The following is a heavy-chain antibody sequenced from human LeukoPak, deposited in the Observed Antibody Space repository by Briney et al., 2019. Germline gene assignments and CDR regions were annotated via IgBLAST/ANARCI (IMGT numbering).Heavy chain of an antibody. Sequence: GGSLRLSCAAPGFTFSSYAMSWVRQAPGKGLEWVSAISGSGGSTYYADSVKGRFTISRDNSKNTLYLQMNSLRAEDTAVYYCASTISGNYYDSSGYWNYWGQGTLVTVSS. V-gene: IGHV3-23*01. D-gene: IGHD3-22*01. CDR2: ISGSGGST. J-gene: IGHJ4*02. CDR3: ASTISGNYYDSSGYWNY. CDR1: GFTFSSYA.